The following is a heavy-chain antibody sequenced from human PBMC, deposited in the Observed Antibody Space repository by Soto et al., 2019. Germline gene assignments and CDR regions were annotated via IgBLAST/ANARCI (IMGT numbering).Heavy chain of an antibody. J-gene: IGHJ3*02. CDR3: AKDHLRVRYCSGGSCHDAFDI. Sequence: GGSLRLSCAASGFTFSSYAMSWVRQAPEKWLEWVSAISGSGGSTYYADSVKGRFTISRDNSENTLYLQMNSLRAEDTAVYYCAKDHLRVRYCSGGSCHDAFDIWGQGTMVTVSS. CDR1: GFTFSSYA. D-gene: IGHD2-15*01. CDR2: ISGSGGST. V-gene: IGHV3-23*01.